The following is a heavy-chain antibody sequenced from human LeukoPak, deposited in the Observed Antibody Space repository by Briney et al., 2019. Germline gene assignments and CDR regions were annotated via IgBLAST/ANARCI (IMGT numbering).Heavy chain of an antibody. CDR1: GYSISSGYY. V-gene: IGHV4-38-2*02. CDR2: IYTSGST. Sequence: PSETLSLTCTVSGYSISSGYYWGWIRQPPGKGLEWIGRIYTSGSTNYNPSLKSRVTMSVDTSKNQFSLKLSSVTAADTAVYYCARVEFPYYMDVWGKRTTVTVSS. J-gene: IGHJ6*03. CDR3: ARVEFPYYMDV.